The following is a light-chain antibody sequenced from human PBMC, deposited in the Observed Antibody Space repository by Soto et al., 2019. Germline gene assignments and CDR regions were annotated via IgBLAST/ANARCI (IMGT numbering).Light chain of an antibody. J-gene: IGKJ1*01. CDR1: QSVNSN. Sequence: EFVLTQSPGTLSLSPGERATLSCRASQSVNSNLAWYQQKPGQAPRLLIYDASTRAAGVPARFRGSGSGTEFTLTISSLQSEDFAVYHCQQYYKWPQTFGQGTKVDIK. CDR3: QQYYKWPQT. CDR2: DAS. V-gene: IGKV3D-15*01.